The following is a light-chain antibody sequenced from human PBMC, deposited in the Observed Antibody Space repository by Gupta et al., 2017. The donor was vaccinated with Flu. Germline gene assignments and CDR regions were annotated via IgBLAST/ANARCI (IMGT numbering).Light chain of an antibody. Sequence: PGYISTLSCRTIQSISINLAWYPQKPGQAPRLLIYGASTSATGIPARFSGSRSLTVFTLTINVLHSEVFAFYYCQQYNNWPTFGQGTRLEIK. CDR3: QQYNNWPT. V-gene: IGKV3-15*01. CDR1: QSISIN. J-gene: IGKJ5*01. CDR2: GAS.